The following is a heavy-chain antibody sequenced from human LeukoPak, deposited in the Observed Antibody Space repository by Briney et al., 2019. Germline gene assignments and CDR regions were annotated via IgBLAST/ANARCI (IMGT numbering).Heavy chain of an antibody. CDR1: GFTFSSHW. Sequence: PGGSLRLSCAASGFTFSSHWMHWVRQAPGKGLVWVSRINGDGSNTTYADSVKGRFTISRDNSKNTLYLQMNSLRAEDTAVYYCARDYAGDYWGQGTLVTVSS. J-gene: IGHJ4*02. D-gene: IGHD2-2*01. V-gene: IGHV3-74*03. CDR2: INGDGSNT. CDR3: ARDYAGDY.